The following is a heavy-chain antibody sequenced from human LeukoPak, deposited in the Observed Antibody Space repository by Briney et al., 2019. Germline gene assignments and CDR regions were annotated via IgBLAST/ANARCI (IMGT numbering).Heavy chain of an antibody. CDR2: IYSGGST. Sequence: PGGSLRLSCAASGFTVSSNYMSWVRQAPGKGLEWVSVIYSGGSTYYADSVKGRFTISRDNSKNTLYLQMNSLRAEDTAVYYCASCRGSVDCYYYYYMDVWGKGTTVTISS. J-gene: IGHJ6*03. V-gene: IGHV3-66*01. D-gene: IGHD3-10*01. CDR1: GFTVSSNY. CDR3: ASCRGSVDCYYYYYMDV.